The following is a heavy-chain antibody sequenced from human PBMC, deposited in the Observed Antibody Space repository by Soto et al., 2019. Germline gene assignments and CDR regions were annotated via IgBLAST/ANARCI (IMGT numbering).Heavy chain of an antibody. V-gene: IGHV3-30*03. Sequence: QVQLVESGGGVVQPGRSLRLSCAASGFPFSNYGMHWVRLAPGKGLEWVAVTSYDGKSSYYADSVKGRFTISRDNSKTTRDLQMNSLRAEDTALYYGARERVPDGYSYYAAMAVWGEGTTVPVSS. D-gene: IGHD6-6*01. J-gene: IGHJ6*04. CDR2: TSYDGKSS. CDR3: ARERVPDGYSYYAAMAV. CDR1: GFPFSNYG.